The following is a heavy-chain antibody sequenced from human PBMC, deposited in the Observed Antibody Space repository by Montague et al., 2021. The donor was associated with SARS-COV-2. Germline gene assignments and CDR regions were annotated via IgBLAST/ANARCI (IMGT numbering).Heavy chain of an antibody. D-gene: IGHD5-18*01. V-gene: IGHV4-39*01. J-gene: IGHJ6*02. CDR1: GGSISSSDYY. Sequence: SETLSLTCTVSGGSISSSDYYWGWIRQPPGKGLEWIGTISISGSTYYSPSLKSRVAISVDTSKNQFSLKLTSLTAADTAVYYCARSSGDNYVISYYGMNVWGQGTTVTVSS. CDR3: ARSSGDNYVISYYGMNV. CDR2: ISISGST.